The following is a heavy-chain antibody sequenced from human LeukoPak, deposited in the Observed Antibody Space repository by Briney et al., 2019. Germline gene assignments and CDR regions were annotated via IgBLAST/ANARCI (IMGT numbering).Heavy chain of an antibody. CDR3: ARDLGYSSGWFDY. D-gene: IGHD6-19*01. V-gene: IGHV4-39*07. Sequence: SETLSLTCTVSGGSISSSSYYWGWIRQPPGKGLEWIGSIYYSGSTNCNPSLKSRVTISIDTSKNQFSLKLSSVTAADTAVYYCARDLGYSSGWFDYWGQGTLVTVSS. J-gene: IGHJ4*02. CDR1: GGSISSSSYY. CDR2: IYYSGST.